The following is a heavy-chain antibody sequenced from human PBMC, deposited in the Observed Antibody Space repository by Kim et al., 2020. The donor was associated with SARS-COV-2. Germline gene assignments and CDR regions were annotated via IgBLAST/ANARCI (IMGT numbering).Heavy chain of an antibody. CDR2: ISYDGSNK. D-gene: IGHD3-10*01. Sequence: GGSLRLSCAASGFSFSSYNMHWVRQAPGKGLEWVAVISYDGSNKYYADSVKGRFTISRDNSKNTLYLQMNSLRAEDTAVYYCVKDSGSGYGIIDYWGQGTLVTVSS. J-gene: IGHJ4*02. V-gene: IGHV3-30*18. CDR3: VKDSGSGYGIIDY. CDR1: GFSFSSYN.